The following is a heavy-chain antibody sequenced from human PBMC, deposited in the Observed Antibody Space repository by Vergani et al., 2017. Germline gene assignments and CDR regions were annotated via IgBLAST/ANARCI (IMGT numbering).Heavy chain of an antibody. D-gene: IGHD3-10*01. V-gene: IGHV4-59*01. CDR2: IYYSGST. Sequence: QVQLQESGPGLVKPSETLSLTCTVSGGSISSYYWSWIRQPPGKGLEWIGYIYYSGSTNYNPSLRSRVTISVDTSKNQFSLKLSSVTAADTAGYYCARGSGSGSYYYYYYGMDVWGQGTTVTVSS. J-gene: IGHJ6*02. CDR1: GGSISSYY. CDR3: ARGSGSGSYYYYYYGMDV.